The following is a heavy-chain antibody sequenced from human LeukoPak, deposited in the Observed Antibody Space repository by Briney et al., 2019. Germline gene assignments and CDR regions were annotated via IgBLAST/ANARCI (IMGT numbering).Heavy chain of an antibody. D-gene: IGHD6-19*01. Sequence: ASVKVSCKASGYTFTGYYMHWVRQAPGQGLEWMGWINPNSGGTNYAQKFQGRVTMTRDTSISTAHMELSRLRSDDTAVYYCARVLTSGWYRYFDYWGQGTLVTVSS. CDR2: INPNSGGT. J-gene: IGHJ4*02. CDR1: GYTFTGYY. V-gene: IGHV1-2*02. CDR3: ARVLTSGWYRYFDY.